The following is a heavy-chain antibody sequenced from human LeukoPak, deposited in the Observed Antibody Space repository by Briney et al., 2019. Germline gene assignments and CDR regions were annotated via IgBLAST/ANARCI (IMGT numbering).Heavy chain of an antibody. D-gene: IGHD2-8*01. CDR3: ARYQNAIMDYMDV. Sequence: SESLSLTCTVSGGSISSSAYYWGWIRQPPGKGLEWIGCMSYNGGTYYNPSLKSRVTIFVDTSTNQFSLKLSSVTAADTAVYYCARYQNAIMDYMDVWGTGTPVTISS. V-gene: IGHV4-39*01. J-gene: IGHJ6*03. CDR1: GGSISSSAYY. CDR2: MSYNGGT.